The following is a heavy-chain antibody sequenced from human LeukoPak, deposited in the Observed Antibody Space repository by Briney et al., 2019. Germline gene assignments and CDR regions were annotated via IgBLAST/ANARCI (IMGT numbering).Heavy chain of an antibody. V-gene: IGHV3-48*03. Sequence: GGSLRLSCAASGFTFSSYEMNWVRQAPGKGLGWVSYISSGSTIYDADSVKGRFTISRDNAKNSLYLQMNSLRAEDTAVYYCARESIAVAGAPFDYLGQGTLVTVSS. J-gene: IGHJ4*02. CDR2: ISSGSTI. CDR1: GFTFSSYE. CDR3: ARESIAVAGAPFDY. D-gene: IGHD6-19*01.